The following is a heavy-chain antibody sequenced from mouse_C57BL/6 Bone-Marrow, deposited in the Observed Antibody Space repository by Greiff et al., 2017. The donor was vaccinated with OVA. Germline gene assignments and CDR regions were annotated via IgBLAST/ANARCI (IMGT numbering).Heavy chain of an antibody. CDR1: GYTFTSYW. Sequence: QVQLQQPGAELVKPGASVKLSCKASGYTFTSYWMQWVKQRPGQGLEWIGQIDPSDSYTNYNQKLKGKAKLTVDTSSSTAYMQLSSLTSEDSSVSVCAKVSYSIYVCYFDYWGQGTTLTVSS. D-gene: IGHD2-5*01. CDR2: IDPSDSYT. CDR3: AKVSYSIYVCYFDY. J-gene: IGHJ2*01. V-gene: IGHV1-50*01.